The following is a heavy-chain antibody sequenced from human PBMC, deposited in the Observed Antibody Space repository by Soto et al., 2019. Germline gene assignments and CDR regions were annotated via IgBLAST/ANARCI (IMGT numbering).Heavy chain of an antibody. V-gene: IGHV4-34*01. D-gene: IGHD6-19*01. CDR2: INHSGST. Sequence: PSETLSLTCAVYGGSFSGYYWRWIRQPPGKGLEWSGEINHSGSTNYNPSLKSRVTISVDTSKNQFSLKLSSVTAADTAVYYCARGGVISGWNDYYYGMDVWGQGTTVTVSS. CDR3: ARGGVISGWNDYYYGMDV. CDR1: GGSFSGYY. J-gene: IGHJ6*02.